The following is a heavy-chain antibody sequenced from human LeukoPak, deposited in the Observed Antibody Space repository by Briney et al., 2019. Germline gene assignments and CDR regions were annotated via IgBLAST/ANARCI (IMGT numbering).Heavy chain of an antibody. Sequence: SQTLSLTCTVSGGSISSGGYYWSWIRQHPGKGLEWIGYIYYSGSTYYNPSLKSRVTISVDTSKNQFSLKLSSVTAADTAVYYCASGPPPGITFGGVIALGAYYFDYWGQGTLVTVSS. D-gene: IGHD3-16*02. CDR1: GGSISSGGYY. CDR2: IYYSGST. V-gene: IGHV4-31*03. CDR3: ASGPPPGITFGGVIALGAYYFDY. J-gene: IGHJ4*02.